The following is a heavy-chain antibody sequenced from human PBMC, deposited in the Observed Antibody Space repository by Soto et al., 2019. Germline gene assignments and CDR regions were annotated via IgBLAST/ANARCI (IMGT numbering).Heavy chain of an antibody. Sequence: SETLSLTCAVYGGSFSGYYWSWIRQPPGKGLEWIGEINHSGSFNDNPPLKSRVTISVDTSKNEFSLKLSSVTAADRAVYYCARLFGGWYRGGMDVWGQGTTVTVSS. CDR3: ARLFGGWYRGGMDV. V-gene: IGHV4-34*01. CDR2: INHSGSF. J-gene: IGHJ6*02. D-gene: IGHD3-10*02. CDR1: GGSFSGYY.